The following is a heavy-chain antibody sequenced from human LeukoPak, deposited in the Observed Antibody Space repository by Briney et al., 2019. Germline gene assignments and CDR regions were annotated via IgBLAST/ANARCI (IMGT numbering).Heavy chain of an antibody. CDR2: ISSDGTT. D-gene: IGHD6-13*01. J-gene: IGHJ4*02. V-gene: IGHV3-53*01. Sequence: GGSLRLSCAASGFTVSRNYMSWVRQAPGKGLEWVSIISSDGTTCYPDSVKGRFTISRHNSKNTLYLQMNRLRAEDTAVYYCAKIRMAGSSTWYPNDYWGQGTLVTVSS. CDR1: GFTVSRNY. CDR3: AKIRMAGSSTWYPNDY.